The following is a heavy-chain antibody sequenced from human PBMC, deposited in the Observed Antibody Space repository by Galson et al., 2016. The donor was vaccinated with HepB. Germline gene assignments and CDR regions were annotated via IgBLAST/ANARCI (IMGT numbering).Heavy chain of an antibody. CDR3: ARDYGSGWLSGALDV. V-gene: IGHV3-48*03. Sequence: SLRLSCAASGFSFSRYSMTWVRQRPGKGLEWITFISDSGTTTNYEDSVKGRFSVSRDDVANSVYLQMESLRGEDTELYYCARDYGSGWLSGALDVWGPGTVVIVSS. D-gene: IGHD6-19*01. J-gene: IGHJ3*01. CDR1: GFSFSRYS. CDR2: ISDSGTTT.